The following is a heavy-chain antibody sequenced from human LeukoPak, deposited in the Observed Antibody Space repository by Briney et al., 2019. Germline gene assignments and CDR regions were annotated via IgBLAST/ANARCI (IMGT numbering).Heavy chain of an antibody. CDR3: ARVVVPAAMGGMDV. D-gene: IGHD2-2*01. V-gene: IGHV4-59*01. J-gene: IGHJ6*02. CDR2: IYYSGST. Sequence: SETLSLTCTVSGGSISSYYWSWIRQPPGKGLEWIGYIYYSGSTNYNPSLKSRATISADTSKNQFSLKLSSVTAADTAVYYCARVVVPAAMGGMDVWGQGTTVTVSS. CDR1: GGSISSYY.